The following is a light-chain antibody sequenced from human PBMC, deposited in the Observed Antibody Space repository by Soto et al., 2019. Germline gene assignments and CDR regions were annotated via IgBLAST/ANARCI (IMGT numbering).Light chain of an antibody. Sequence: EIVLTQSPATLSLSPGERANLSCRASQSVSTYLAWYQQKPGQAPRLLIYGASNRATGIPDRFSGSGSGTDFTLTISRLEPEDFAVYYCQQYGSSPWTFGQGTKVDIK. J-gene: IGKJ1*01. CDR2: GAS. V-gene: IGKV3-20*01. CDR3: QQYGSSPWT. CDR1: QSVSTY.